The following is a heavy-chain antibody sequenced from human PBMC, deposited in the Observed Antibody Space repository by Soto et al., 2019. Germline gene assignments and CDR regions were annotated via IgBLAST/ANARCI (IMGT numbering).Heavy chain of an antibody. Sequence: QVQLLASGGGVVRPGRSLSLSCAPPGFPFRSYLMHWVRQAPGTGLGGGEVISYDGSNKYYADSVKGRFTISRDNSKNTLYLQMNSLRAEDTAVYYCARGAAYYGSGSYQTGGYWGQGTLVTVSS. V-gene: IGHV3-30-3*01. CDR2: ISYDGSNK. J-gene: IGHJ4*02. CDR3: ARGAAYYGSGSYQTGGY. CDR1: GFPFRSYL. D-gene: IGHD3-10*01.